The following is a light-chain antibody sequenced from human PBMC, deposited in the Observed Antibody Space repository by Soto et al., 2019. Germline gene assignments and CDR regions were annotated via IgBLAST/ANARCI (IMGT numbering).Light chain of an antibody. CDR2: DAY. CDR1: QSFRGL. Sequence: EVVLTQSPVTLSLSPGERATLSCRASQSFRGLLAWYQQKPGQAPRLLIYDAYNRATGIPPRFSGSGSGTDFTLTISSLEPEDSAVYYCQQSSNWPPEITFGGGTKVEI. J-gene: IGKJ4*01. CDR3: QQSSNWPPEIT. V-gene: IGKV3-11*01.